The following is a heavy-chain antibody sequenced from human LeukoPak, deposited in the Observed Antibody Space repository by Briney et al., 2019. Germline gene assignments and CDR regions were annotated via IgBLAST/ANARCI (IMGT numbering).Heavy chain of an antibody. J-gene: IGHJ4*02. CDR2: IYYSGST. D-gene: IGHD6-6*01. CDR3: ARVFSSQGIDY. V-gene: IGHV4-61*01. CDR1: GGSVSSGSYY. Sequence: PSETLSLTCTVSGGSVSSGSYYWSWIRQPPGKGLEWIGYIYYSGSTNYNPSLKSRVTISVDTSKNQFSLKLSSVTAADTAVYYCARVFSSQGIDYWGQGTLVTVSS.